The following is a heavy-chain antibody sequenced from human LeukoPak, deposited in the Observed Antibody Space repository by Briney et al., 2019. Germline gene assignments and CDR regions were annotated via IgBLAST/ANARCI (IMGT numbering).Heavy chain of an antibody. V-gene: IGHV3-23*01. Sequence: GGSLRLSCAASGFTFSSYSMTWVRQAPGKGLEWVSAISGSGGSTYYADSVKGRFTISRDNSKNTLYLQMNSLRAEDTAVYYCAKEHLYCSGGSCYLVYFDYWGQGTLVTVSS. CDR2: ISGSGGST. J-gene: IGHJ4*02. CDR1: GFTFSSYS. CDR3: AKEHLYCSGGSCYLVYFDY. D-gene: IGHD2-15*01.